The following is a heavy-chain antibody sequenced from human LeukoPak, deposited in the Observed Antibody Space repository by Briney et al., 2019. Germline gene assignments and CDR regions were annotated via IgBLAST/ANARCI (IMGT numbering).Heavy chain of an antibody. CDR2: INAGNGNT. CDR3: ARGRRVNIVAVPEDYWFDP. CDR1: GYTFTSYA. J-gene: IGHJ5*02. V-gene: IGHV1-3*01. Sequence: ASVKVSCKASGYTFTSYAVHWVRQAPGQRLEWMGWINAGNGNTKYSQKFQGRVTITRGTSASTAYMELSSLRSEDTAVYYCARGRRVNIVAVPEDYWFDPWGQGTLVTVSS. D-gene: IGHD2-2*01.